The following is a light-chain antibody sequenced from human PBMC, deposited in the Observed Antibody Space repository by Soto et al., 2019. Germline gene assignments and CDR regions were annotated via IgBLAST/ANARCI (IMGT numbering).Light chain of an antibody. CDR3: SSYTSSSTRV. CDR2: DVS. Sequence: QSVLTQPASVSGSPGQSITISCTGTSSDVGGYNYVSWYQQHPGKAPKLMIYDVSNRPSGVSNRFSGSKSGNTASLTISGLQAEDEADYCCSSYTSSSTRVFGTGTKVTV. V-gene: IGLV2-14*01. CDR1: SSDVGGYNY. J-gene: IGLJ1*01.